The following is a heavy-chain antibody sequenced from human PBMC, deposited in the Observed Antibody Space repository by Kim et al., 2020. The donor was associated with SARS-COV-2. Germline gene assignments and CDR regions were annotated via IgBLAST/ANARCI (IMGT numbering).Heavy chain of an antibody. D-gene: IGHD1-26*01. CDR3: ARVGRELLLSRYYFDY. J-gene: IGHJ4*02. CDR2: IYYSGST. CDR1: GGSISSYY. V-gene: IGHV4-59*01. Sequence: SETLSLTCTVSGGSISSYYWSWIRQPPGKGLEWIGYIYYSGSTNYNPSLKSRVTISVDTSKNQFSLKLSSVTAADTAVYYCARVGRELLLSRYYFDYWGQGTLVTVSS.